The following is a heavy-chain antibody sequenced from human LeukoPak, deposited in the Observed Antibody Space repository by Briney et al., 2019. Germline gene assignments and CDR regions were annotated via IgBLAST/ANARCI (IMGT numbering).Heavy chain of an antibody. Sequence: ASVKVSCKASGYIFTGYCMHWVRQAPGQGLEWMGWISAYNGNTNYAQKLQGRVTMTTDTSTSTAYMELRSLRSDDTAVYYCARQHYYDSSGYNYWGQGTLVTVSS. V-gene: IGHV1-18*04. CDR2: ISAYNGNT. D-gene: IGHD3-22*01. CDR1: GYIFTGYC. CDR3: ARQHYYDSSGYNY. J-gene: IGHJ4*02.